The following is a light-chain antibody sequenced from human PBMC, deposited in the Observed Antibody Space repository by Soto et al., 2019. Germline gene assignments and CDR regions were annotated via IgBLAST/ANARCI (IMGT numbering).Light chain of an antibody. Sequence: QSVLTQPPSASGSPGQSVTISCTGTSXDVGDYNYVSWYQQYPGKAPKLMIYEVSKRPSGVPDRFSGSKSGNTASLTVSGLQAEDEADYYCSSYAGSNARVFGTGTKSPS. CDR2: EVS. J-gene: IGLJ1*01. CDR1: SXDVGDYNY. V-gene: IGLV2-8*01. CDR3: SSYAGSNARV.